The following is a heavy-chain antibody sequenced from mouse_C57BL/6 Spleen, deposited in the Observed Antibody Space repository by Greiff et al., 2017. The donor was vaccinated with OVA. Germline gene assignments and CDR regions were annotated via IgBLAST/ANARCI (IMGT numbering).Heavy chain of an antibody. CDR2: INPSSGYT. J-gene: IGHJ2*01. CDR3: ARGDYGSSYFDY. V-gene: IGHV1-4*01. D-gene: IGHD1-1*01. CDR1: GYTFTSYT. Sequence: QVQLQQSGAELARPGASVKMSCKASGYTFTSYTMHWVKQRPGQGLEWIGYINPSSGYTKYNQKFKDKATLTADKSSSTAYMQLSSLTSEDSAVYYCARGDYGSSYFDYWGQGTTLTVSS.